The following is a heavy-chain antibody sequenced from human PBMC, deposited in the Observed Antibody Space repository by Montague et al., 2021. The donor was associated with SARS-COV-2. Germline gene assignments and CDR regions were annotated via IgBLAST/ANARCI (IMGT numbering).Heavy chain of an antibody. CDR2: ITPRGST. D-gene: IGHD2-21*02. Sequence: SETLSLTCDVSGASFNNYYWSWVRQPPGQGLEWIGQITPRGSTQYRPSLRSRLTMSLDSSRSHFSLNLGSVAAADTAVYYCVKSSVVVTNASINEAGGHGTQVTVSS. CDR3: VKSSVVVTNASINEA. V-gene: IGHV4-34*01. J-gene: IGHJ3*01. CDR1: GASFNNYY.